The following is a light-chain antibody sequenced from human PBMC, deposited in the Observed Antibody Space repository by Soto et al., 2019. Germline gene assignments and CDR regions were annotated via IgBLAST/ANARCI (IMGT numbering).Light chain of an antibody. CDR1: SSDVGAHDF. CDR3: NSYTLSKTVI. CDR2: DVT. Sequence: QSALTQPASVSGSPGQSITISCSGTSSDVGAHDFVSWYQHHPDKAPKVIIFDVTKRPSGVSDRFSVSKTGNTASLTISGIQAEDEADYYCNSYTLSKTVIFGGGTKLTVL. J-gene: IGLJ2*01. V-gene: IGLV2-14*03.